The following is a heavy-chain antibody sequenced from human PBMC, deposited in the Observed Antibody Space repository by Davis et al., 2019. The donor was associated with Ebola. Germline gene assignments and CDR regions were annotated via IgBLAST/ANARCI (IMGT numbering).Heavy chain of an antibody. J-gene: IGHJ4*02. V-gene: IGHV4-4*02. CDR1: GGSISSSNW. CDR3: ARRGYDFWNGYYKTSYYFDY. D-gene: IGHD3-3*01. Sequence: MPSETLSLTCAVSGGSISSSNWWSWVRQPPGKGLEWIGEIYHSGSTNYNPSLKSRVTISVDTSKNQFSLKLSSVAAADTAVYYCARRGYDFWNGYYKTSYYFDYWGQGTLVTVSS. CDR2: IYHSGST.